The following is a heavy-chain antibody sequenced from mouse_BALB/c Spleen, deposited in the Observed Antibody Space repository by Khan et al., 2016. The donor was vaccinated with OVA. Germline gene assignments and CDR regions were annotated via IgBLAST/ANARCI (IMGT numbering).Heavy chain of an antibody. Sequence: EVQLQESGPGLVKPSQSLSLTCTVTGYSITSDYAWNWIRQFPGNKLEWMGYISYSGSTTYNPSLKRRISITRDTSKNQFFLQLNSVTTEDTATYDCARDGSRYNYAMDYWGQGTSVTVSS. CDR2: ISYSGST. J-gene: IGHJ4*01. V-gene: IGHV3-2*02. CDR3: ARDGSRYNYAMDY. CDR1: GYSITSDYA. D-gene: IGHD2-3*01.